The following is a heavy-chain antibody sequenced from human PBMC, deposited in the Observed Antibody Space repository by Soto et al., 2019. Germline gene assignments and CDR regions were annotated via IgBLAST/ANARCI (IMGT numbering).Heavy chain of an antibody. V-gene: IGHV4-59*01. CDR1: GDSITAYY. Sequence: QMQLQESGPGLVKPSETLSLICSVSGDSITAYYLSWLRQSPGKELEWIGYIYHNGETNYNPSLKSRVHISADTSKTQFSLRLSSVTAADTGVYYCARDKGGEFLKGSGMDVWGQGTTVIVSS. CDR3: ARDKGGEFLKGSGMDV. J-gene: IGHJ6*02. D-gene: IGHD3-10*01. CDR2: IYHNGET.